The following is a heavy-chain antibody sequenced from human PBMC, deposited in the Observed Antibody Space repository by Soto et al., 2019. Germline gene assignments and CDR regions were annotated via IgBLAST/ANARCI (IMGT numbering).Heavy chain of an antibody. J-gene: IGHJ4*03. CDR1: GFTFISYN. V-gene: IGHV3-21*01. CDR3: TRDPGNYAAY. Sequence: EVQLVESGGGLVKPGESLRLSCAASGFTFISYNLNWVHQAPGEGLEWISSISGGSTSIFYADSVNGRFTISRDNAKNSLYLQMNNLRAEDTAVYYCTRDPGNYAAYCGHGTLVTVSS. CDR2: ISGGSTSI. D-gene: IGHD2-2*01.